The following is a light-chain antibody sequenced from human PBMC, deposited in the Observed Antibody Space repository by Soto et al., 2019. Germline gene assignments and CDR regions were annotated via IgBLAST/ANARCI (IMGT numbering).Light chain of an antibody. CDR1: NAGSFN. CDR3: QVWDSFSDHVV. CDR2: DDS. V-gene: IGLV3-21*02. Sequence: SYELTQPPSVSVAPGQTARITCVGNNAGSFNVHWYQQKPGQAPVLVVYDDSDRPSGIPERFSGSNYGNTATLTISRVEAGDEADYYCQVWDSFSDHVVFGGGTKLTVL. J-gene: IGLJ2*01.